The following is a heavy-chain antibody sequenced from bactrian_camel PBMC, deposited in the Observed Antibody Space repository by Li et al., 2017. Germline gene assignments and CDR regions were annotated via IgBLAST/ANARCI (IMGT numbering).Heavy chain of an antibody. D-gene: IGHD6*01. Sequence: HVQLVESGGGSVQAGGSLTLSCVASGLEYGSYCMAWFRQAPGKEREGVAVVDSVGLTNYTDSVKGRFTISKDNAKNTLYLQMNSLKPEDTAMYYCAADLECPGSWSGEYNYWGQGTQVTVS. V-gene: IGHV3S55*01. CDR3: AADLECPGSWSGEYNY. J-gene: IGHJ4*01. CDR1: GLEYGSYC. CDR2: VDSVGLT.